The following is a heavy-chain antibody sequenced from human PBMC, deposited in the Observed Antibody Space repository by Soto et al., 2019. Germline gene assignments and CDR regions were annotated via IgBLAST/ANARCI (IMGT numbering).Heavy chain of an antibody. CDR2: INHSGST. CDR3: ARRHRFITMVRGVIGAFDI. D-gene: IGHD3-10*01. Sequence: QVQLQQWGAGLLKPSETLSLTCAVYGGSFSGYYWSWIRQPPGKGLEWIGEINHSGSTNYNPSLKSRYPISVDTSRNQFTLRRSAVAAADTAVYYCARRHRFITMVRGVIGAFDIWGQGTMVTVSS. CDR1: GGSFSGYY. V-gene: IGHV4-34*01. J-gene: IGHJ3*02.